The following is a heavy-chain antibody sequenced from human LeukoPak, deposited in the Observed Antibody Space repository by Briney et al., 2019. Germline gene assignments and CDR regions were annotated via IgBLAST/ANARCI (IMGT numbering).Heavy chain of an antibody. D-gene: IGHD3-22*01. Sequence: GGSLRLPCAASGFTFEDYTMHWVRQAPGKTLEWVSLINWHGTTYYTDSVKGRFTISRDNSKNSLYLQMDTLTSEDTAFYYCVKDLSYESSGSVFDHWGQGTLVTVSS. CDR1: GFTFEDYT. CDR2: INWHGTT. V-gene: IGHV3-43*01. CDR3: VKDLSYESSGSVFDH. J-gene: IGHJ4*02.